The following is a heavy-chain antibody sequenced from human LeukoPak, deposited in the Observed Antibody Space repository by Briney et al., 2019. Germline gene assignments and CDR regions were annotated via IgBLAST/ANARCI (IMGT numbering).Heavy chain of an antibody. CDR3: ARGDGYTDFDY. Sequence: ASVKVSCKASGGTFSSYAISWVRQAPGQGLGWMGWMNPNSGDTGYSNKFQRRVTMTRKTSISTAYMELSSLRSEDTAVYYCARGDGYTDFDYWGQETLVTVSS. V-gene: IGHV1-8*02. CDR2: MNPNSGDT. J-gene: IGHJ4*02. CDR1: GGTFSSYA. D-gene: IGHD5-24*01.